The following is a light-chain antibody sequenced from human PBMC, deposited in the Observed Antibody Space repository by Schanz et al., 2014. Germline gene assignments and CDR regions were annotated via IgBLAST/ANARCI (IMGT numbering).Light chain of an antibody. CDR2: EVT. CDR3: SSYRRTATVAV. CDR1: TSDVGGYNY. J-gene: IGLJ1*01. Sequence: QSALTQPASVSGSPGQSITISCTGTTSDVGGYNYVSWYHHHPGKAPKLLLYEVTKRPSGVPARFSGSKSGNTASLTISGLQAEDEADYYCSSYRRTATVAVFGTGTKLTVL. V-gene: IGLV2-14*01.